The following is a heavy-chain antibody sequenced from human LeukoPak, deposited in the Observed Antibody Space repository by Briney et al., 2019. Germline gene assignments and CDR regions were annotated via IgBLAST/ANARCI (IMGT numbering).Heavy chain of an antibody. CDR2: VYSGGST. Sequence: GGSLRLSCAASGFTVSNYYMNWVRQAPGKGLEWVSVVYSGGSTNYADSVRGRFTIYRDNSQNTLYLQMKSLRAEDTAVYYCARGYIRYYFDYWGQGTMVTVSS. CDR1: GFTVSNYY. V-gene: IGHV3-66*01. CDR3: ARGYIRYYFDY. D-gene: IGHD5-18*01. J-gene: IGHJ4*02.